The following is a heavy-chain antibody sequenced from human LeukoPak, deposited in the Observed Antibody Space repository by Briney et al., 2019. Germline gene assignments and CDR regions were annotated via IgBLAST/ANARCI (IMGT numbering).Heavy chain of an antibody. CDR1: GDSVSSNSAT. CDR3: ARDKGGGVDTALAY. J-gene: IGHJ4*02. V-gene: IGHV6-1*01. CDR2: TYYRSKWYS. Sequence: SQTLSLTCAISGDSVSSNSATWNWIRQSPSRGLEWLGRTYYRSKWYSNYAVSVKSRITIIPDTSNNQFSLQLNSVTPEDTAVYYCARDKGGGVDTALAYWGQGTLVTVSS. D-gene: IGHD5-18*01.